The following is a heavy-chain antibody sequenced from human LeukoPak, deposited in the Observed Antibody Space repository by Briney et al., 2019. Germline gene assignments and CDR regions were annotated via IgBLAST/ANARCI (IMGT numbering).Heavy chain of an antibody. V-gene: IGHV3-30*02. CDR1: GLTFSYYG. J-gene: IGHJ4*02. CDR2: IRDDGSKK. D-gene: IGHD1-1*01. Sequence: PGGSLRLSCAASGLTFSYYGMHWVRKAPGKGLEWLTFIRDDGSKKDYADSVRGRFTISRDDSKNTLYLQVNSLRTEDTAIYYCANQGPGWYGTGPLDHWGQGNLVTVSS. CDR3: ANQGPGWYGTGPLDH.